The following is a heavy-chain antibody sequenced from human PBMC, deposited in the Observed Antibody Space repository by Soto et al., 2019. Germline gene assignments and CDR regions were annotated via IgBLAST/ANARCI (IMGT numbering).Heavy chain of an antibody. CDR2: IKWDASEK. CDR1: GFTFGSYW. J-gene: IGHJ4*01. D-gene: IGHD3-10*01. CDR3: ARDSVYGSGTSVTHYLDY. Sequence: QSGGSLRLSCAASGFTFGSYWMSWVRQDPGKGLEWLATIKWDASEKKYVDSVKGRFTMSRDNAKNSLYLQMDSLRAEDTAVYYCARDSVYGSGTSVTHYLDYWGHGTLVTVSS. V-gene: IGHV3-7*01.